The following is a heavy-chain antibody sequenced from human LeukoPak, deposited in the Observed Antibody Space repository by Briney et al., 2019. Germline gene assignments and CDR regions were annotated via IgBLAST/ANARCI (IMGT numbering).Heavy chain of an antibody. J-gene: IGHJ4*02. Sequence: SETLSLTCTVSGGSVSSSSYYWGWIRQPPGKGLEWIGSGYYSGSTYYNPSLKSRVTISVDTSKNQFSLRLSSVTAADTAVYYCATWRTAKTGFDYWGQGTLVTVSS. V-gene: IGHV4-39*01. CDR2: GYYSGST. CDR1: GGSVSSSSYY. CDR3: ATWRTAKTGFDY. D-gene: IGHD1-1*01.